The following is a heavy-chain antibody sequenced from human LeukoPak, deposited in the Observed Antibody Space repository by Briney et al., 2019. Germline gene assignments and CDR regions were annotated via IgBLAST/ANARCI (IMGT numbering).Heavy chain of an antibody. D-gene: IGHD4-17*01. J-gene: IGHJ6*03. CDR2: INHSGST. V-gene: IGHV4-34*01. Sequence: SETLSLTCAVYGGSFSGYYWSWIRQPPGKGLEWIGEINHSGSTNYNPSLKSRVTISVDTSKNQFSLKLSSVTAADTAVYCCARGFSTVTTDYYYYMDVWGKGTTVTVSS. CDR3: ARGFSTVTTDYYYYMDV. CDR1: GGSFSGYY.